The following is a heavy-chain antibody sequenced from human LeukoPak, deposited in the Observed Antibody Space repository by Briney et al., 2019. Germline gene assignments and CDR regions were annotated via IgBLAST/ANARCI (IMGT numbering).Heavy chain of an antibody. J-gene: IGHJ6*04. CDR2: IKEDGSGK. Sequence: GGSLGLSCAASGFMFSSYWMSWVRQAPGKGLEWVADIKEDGSGKSYVDSVKGRFTISRDNSKNTLYLQMNSLRAEDTAVYYCAKGLGVTVTSTLDVWGKGTTVTVSS. V-gene: IGHV3-7*03. CDR3: AKGLGVTVTSTLDV. D-gene: IGHD4-17*01. CDR1: GFMFSSYW.